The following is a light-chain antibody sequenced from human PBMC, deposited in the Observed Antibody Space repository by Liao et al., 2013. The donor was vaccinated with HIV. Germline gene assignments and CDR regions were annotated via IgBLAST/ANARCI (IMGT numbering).Light chain of an antibody. CDR2: YDN. CDR1: NIGTNS. CDR3: QVWDTGSAHRVV. V-gene: IGLV3-21*01. J-gene: IGLJ2*01. Sequence: SYVLTQPPSVSVAPGKTATITCGGNNIGTNSVHWYQQRPGQAPVLVIYYDNDRPSGIPERFSGSNSGNTATLTISRVEGGDEADYYCQVWDTGSAHRVVFGGGTKLTVL.